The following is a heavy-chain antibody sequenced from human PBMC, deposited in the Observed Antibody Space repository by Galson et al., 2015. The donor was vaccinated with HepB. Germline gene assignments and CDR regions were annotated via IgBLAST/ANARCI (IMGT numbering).Heavy chain of an antibody. Sequence: SLRLSCAASGFKFDDFAMYWVRQAPGKGLEWVSGISWNSGSIGYADSVKGRFTISRDNAKKSLYLQMNSLRAEDTALYYCAKNGRSDNTGYFDPYFDYWGRGTLVTVSS. D-gene: IGHD3-22*01. J-gene: IGHJ4*02. CDR3: AKNGRSDNTGYFDPYFDY. CDR1: GFKFDDFA. CDR2: ISWNSGSI. V-gene: IGHV3-9*01.